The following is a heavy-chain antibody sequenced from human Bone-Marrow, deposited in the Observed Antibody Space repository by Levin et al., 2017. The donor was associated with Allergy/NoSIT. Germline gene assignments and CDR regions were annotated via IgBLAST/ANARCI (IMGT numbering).Heavy chain of an antibody. CDR1: GGSISSTQW. J-gene: IGHJ4*02. V-gene: IGHV4-4*02. D-gene: IGHD2-21*01. CDR2: FHHSGST. Sequence: GSLRLSCTVSGGSISSTQWWSWVRQSPGKGLEWIGEFHHSGSTNYNPSLKARVSISVDKSKNQFSLSLDSVTAADTAVYYRTRNELWSLDYWGQGALVTVSS. CDR3: TRNELWSLDY.